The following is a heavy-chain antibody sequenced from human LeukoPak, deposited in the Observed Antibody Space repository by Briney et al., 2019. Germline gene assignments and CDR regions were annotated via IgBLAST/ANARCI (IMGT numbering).Heavy chain of an antibody. Sequence: ASVKVSCKASGYTFTSYGISWVRQAPGQGLEWMGWISAYNGNTNYAQKLQGRVTMTRNTSISTAYMELSSLRSEDTAVYYCARAEGEYCSSTSCYRRPPFLTHQKHYYFDYWGQGTLVTVPS. J-gene: IGHJ4*02. CDR1: GYTFTSYG. V-gene: IGHV1-18*01. CDR2: ISAYNGNT. CDR3: ARAEGEYCSSTSCYRRPPFLTHQKHYYFDY. D-gene: IGHD2-2*01.